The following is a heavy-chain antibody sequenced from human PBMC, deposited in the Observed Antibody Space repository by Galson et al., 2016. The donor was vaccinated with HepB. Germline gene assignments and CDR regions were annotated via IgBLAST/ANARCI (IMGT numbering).Heavy chain of an antibody. CDR2: IHYSGNS. Sequence: SETLSLTCSVSGGSISSNNYYWAWVRQSPGKGLEYIASIHYSGNSYYKPSLASRATISVDTSKSQFSLKVRSVSAADTAVYYCARLAGYSYENYYMDVWGKGTTVTVSS. CDR3: ARLAGYSYENYYMDV. V-gene: IGHV4-39*01. CDR1: GGSISSNNYY. D-gene: IGHD5-18*01. J-gene: IGHJ6*03.